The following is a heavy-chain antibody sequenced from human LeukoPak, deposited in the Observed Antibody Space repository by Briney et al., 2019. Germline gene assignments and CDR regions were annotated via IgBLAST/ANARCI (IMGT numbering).Heavy chain of an antibody. CDR3: VRKDGDY. J-gene: IGHJ4*02. CDR2: IYNSGNT. CDR1: GGSISSYF. V-gene: IGHV4-4*07. Sequence: SETLSLTRTVSGGSISSYFWSWIRQPAGKGLEWIGRIYNSGNTNYNPSLKSRVTMSLDTSKSQLYLNLRYVTAADTAIYYCVRKDGDYWGQGTLVTVSS.